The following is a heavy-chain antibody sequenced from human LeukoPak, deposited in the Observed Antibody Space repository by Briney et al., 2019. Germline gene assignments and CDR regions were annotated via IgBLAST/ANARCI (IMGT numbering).Heavy chain of an antibody. V-gene: IGHV1-69*04. CDR3: ARGKGPENYYGSGSPVVGMDV. CDR1: GGTFSSYA. Sequence: SVKVSCKASGGTFSSYAISWVRQAPGQGLEWMGRIIPILGIANYAQKFQGSVTITADKSTRTAYMELSSLRSEDTAVYYCARGKGPENYYGSGSPVVGMDVWGQGTTVTDSS. J-gene: IGHJ6*02. CDR2: IIPILGIA. D-gene: IGHD3-10*01.